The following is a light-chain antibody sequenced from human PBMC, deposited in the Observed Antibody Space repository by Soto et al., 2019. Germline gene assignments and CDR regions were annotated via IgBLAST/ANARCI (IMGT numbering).Light chain of an antibody. CDR2: ENN. Sequence: QSVLMQPPSVSAAPGQKVTISCSGSSSNIGNNYVSWYQQVPGTAPKLLIYENNKRPSGIPDRFSGSKSGTSATLAITGLQTGDEADYYCGTWDSSLSAYVFGTGTKLTVL. V-gene: IGLV1-51*02. CDR3: GTWDSSLSAYV. CDR1: SSNIGNNY. J-gene: IGLJ1*01.